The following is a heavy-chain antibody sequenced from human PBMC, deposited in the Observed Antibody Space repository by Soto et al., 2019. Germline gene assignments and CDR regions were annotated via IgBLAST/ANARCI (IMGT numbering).Heavy chain of an antibody. CDR1: GFTFTSSA. CDR3: AADTRPPYCSGGSCDAFDI. D-gene: IGHD2-15*01. CDR2: IVVGSGNT. J-gene: IGHJ3*02. V-gene: IGHV1-58*01. Sequence: SVKVSCKASGFTFTSSAVQWVRQARGQRLEWIGWIVVGSGNTNYAQKFQERVTITRDMSTSTAYMELSSLRSEDTAVYYCAADTRPPYCSGGSCDAFDIWGQGTMVTVSS.